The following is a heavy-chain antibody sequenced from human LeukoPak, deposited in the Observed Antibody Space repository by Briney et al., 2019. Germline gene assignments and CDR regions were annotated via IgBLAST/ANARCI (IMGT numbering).Heavy chain of an antibody. J-gene: IGHJ5*02. V-gene: IGHV4-34*01. Sequence: SETLSLTCAVYGGSFSGYYWSWIRQPPGKGLEWIGEINHSGSTNYNPSLKSRVTISVDTSKNQFSLKLSSVTAADTAVYYCARGLGRRYFDWLFGTDGKMWLDPWGQGTLVTVSS. CDR1: GGSFSGYY. CDR3: ARGLGRRYFDWLFGTDGKMWLDP. CDR2: INHSGST. D-gene: IGHD3-9*01.